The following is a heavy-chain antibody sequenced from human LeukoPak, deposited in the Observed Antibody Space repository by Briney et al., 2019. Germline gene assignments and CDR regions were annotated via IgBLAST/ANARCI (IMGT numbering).Heavy chain of an antibody. V-gene: IGHV3-53*01. Sequence: PGGSLRLSCAASGFTVSSNYMSWVRQAPGKGLEWVSVIYSGGSTYYADSVKGRFTISRDNSKNTLYLQMNSLRAEDTAVYYCAKGYCGRSGCPSRYYCYGMDVWGQGTTVTVSS. CDR2: IYSGGST. J-gene: IGHJ6*02. CDR1: GFTVSSNY. CDR3: AKGYCGRSGCPSRYYCYGMDV. D-gene: IGHD6-19*01.